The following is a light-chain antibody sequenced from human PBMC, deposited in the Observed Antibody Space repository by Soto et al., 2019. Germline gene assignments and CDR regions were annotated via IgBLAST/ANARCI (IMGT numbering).Light chain of an antibody. J-gene: IGKJ5*01. CDR2: AAS. CDR1: QDIGNH. CDR3: EMYNIAPLIT. V-gene: IGKV1-27*01. Sequence: DIQMIQYPSSLSAYVGARVTISCRASQDIGNHLAWYQQKPGKVPKLLIHAASTLQSGVPSRFSGSGSGTDFTLTISSLQPEDVATYFCEMYNIAPLITFGQGTRLDIK.